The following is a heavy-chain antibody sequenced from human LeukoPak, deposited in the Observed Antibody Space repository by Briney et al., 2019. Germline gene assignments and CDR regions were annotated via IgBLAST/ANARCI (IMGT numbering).Heavy chain of an antibody. CDR1: GGTFSSYA. Sequence: GASVKVSCKASGGTFSSYAISWVRQAPGQGLEWMGGIIPIFGTANYAQKFQGRVTITADESTSTAYMELSSLRSEDTAVYYCARGEWGTMVRGVISDAFDIWGQGTMVTVSS. J-gene: IGHJ3*02. D-gene: IGHD3-10*01. V-gene: IGHV1-69*13. CDR2: IIPIFGTA. CDR3: ARGEWGTMVRGVISDAFDI.